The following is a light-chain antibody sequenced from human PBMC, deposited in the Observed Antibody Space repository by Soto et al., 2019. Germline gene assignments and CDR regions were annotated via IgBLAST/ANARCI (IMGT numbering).Light chain of an antibody. J-gene: IGLJ1*01. CDR1: SSDIGSYNR. V-gene: IGLV2-18*02. CDR2: EVN. CDR3: NSFTTSSTYV. Sequence: QSVLTQPASVSGSPGQSITISCTGTSSDIGSYNRVSGYQQPPGTAPKLIIYEVNNRPSGVPDRFSGSKSGNTASLTISGRQAEDEADYYCNSFTTSSTYVFGTGTKVTVL.